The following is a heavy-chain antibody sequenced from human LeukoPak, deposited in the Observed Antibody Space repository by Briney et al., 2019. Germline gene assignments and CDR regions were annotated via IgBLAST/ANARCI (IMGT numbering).Heavy chain of an antibody. CDR3: ARGGYVDTAMVFSNPYYYYGMDV. V-gene: IGHV4-59*01. CDR1: GGSISSYY. D-gene: IGHD5-18*01. CDR2: IYYSGST. J-gene: IGHJ6*02. Sequence: SETLSLTCTVSGGSISSYYWSWIRQPPGKGLEWIGYIYYSGSTNYNPSFKSRVTISVDTSKNQFSLKLSSVTAADTAVYYCARGGYVDTAMVFSNPYYYYGMDVWGQGTTVTVSS.